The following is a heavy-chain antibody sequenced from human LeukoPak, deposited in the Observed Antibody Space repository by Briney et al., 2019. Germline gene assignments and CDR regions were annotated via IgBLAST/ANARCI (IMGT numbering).Heavy chain of an antibody. CDR1: GYTFTGYY. D-gene: IGHD6-13*01. J-gene: IGHJ4*02. V-gene: IGHV1-2*02. Sequence: ASVKVSCKASGYTFTGYYMHWVRQAPGQGLEWMGWINPNSGGTNYAQKFQGRVTMTRDTSISTAYMELSRLRSEDTAVYYCARGDSSSFTPGTDYWGQGTLVTVSS. CDR2: INPNSGGT. CDR3: ARGDSSSFTPGTDY.